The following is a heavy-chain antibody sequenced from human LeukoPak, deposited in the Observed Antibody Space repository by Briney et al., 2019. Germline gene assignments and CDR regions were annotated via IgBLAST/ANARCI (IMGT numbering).Heavy chain of an antibody. CDR1: GFTVSSKY. J-gene: IGHJ3*02. Sequence: GRSLRLSCAASGFTVSSKYMSWVRQAPGKGLEWVSVIYSGGNTYYADSVKGGFTISRDNSKNTLYLQMNSLRAEDTAVYYCAKNVDTMIVEDAFDIWGQGTMVTVSS. CDR3: AKNVDTMIVEDAFDI. V-gene: IGHV3-53*01. CDR2: IYSGGNT. D-gene: IGHD3-22*01.